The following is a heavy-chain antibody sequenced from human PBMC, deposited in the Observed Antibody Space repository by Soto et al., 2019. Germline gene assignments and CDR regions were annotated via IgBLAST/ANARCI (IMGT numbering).Heavy chain of an antibody. V-gene: IGHV4-34*01. J-gene: IGHJ1*01. D-gene: IGHD3-22*01. Sequence: SETVSLTCAVYGGSFSGYYWTWIRQPPGKGLEWIGEINHSGSTNYNPSLKSRVTISVDTSKNQFSLKLSSVTAADTAVYYCARLGGGYSAEYFQHWGQGTLVTVSS. CDR1: GGSFSGYY. CDR3: ARLGGGYSAEYFQH. CDR2: INHSGST.